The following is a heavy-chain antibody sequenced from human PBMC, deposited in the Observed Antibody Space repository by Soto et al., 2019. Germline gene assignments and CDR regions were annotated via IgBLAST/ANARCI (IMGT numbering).Heavy chain of an antibody. V-gene: IGHV1-2*02. CDR3: ARKHSLDYIRWGLDP. CDR1: GYPFSDNQ. CDR2: INPKSDDT. D-gene: IGHD4-4*01. Sequence: ASVKVSCKAAGYPFSDNQIHWLRRAPGQGLEWMGRINPKSDDTNYAQKFQGRVTMTRDTSIDTAYLELTGLTSDDTATYYCARKHSLDYIRWGLDPWGQGTLVTVSS. J-gene: IGHJ5*02.